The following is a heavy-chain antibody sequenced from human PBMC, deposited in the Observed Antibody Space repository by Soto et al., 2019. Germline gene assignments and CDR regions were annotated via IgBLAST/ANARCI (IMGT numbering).Heavy chain of an antibody. D-gene: IGHD3-22*01. CDR1: GGTFSSYS. J-gene: IGHJ4*01. CDR2: IIPIFGTA. CDR3: ARGVHYDSSSYYYFY. V-gene: IGHV1-69*01. Sequence: SVKVCCKASGGTFSSYSIDWVRQAPGQGLEWMGGIIPIFGTANYAQKFQGRITITADESTSTAYMELRSLRSEDTAVYYCARGVHYDSSSYYYFYWGQGTLVTVSS.